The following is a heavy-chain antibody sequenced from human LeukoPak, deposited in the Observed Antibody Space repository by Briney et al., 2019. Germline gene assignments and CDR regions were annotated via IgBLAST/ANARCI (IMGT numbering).Heavy chain of an antibody. CDR1: GFTFSGSA. D-gene: IGHD3-9*01. CDR3: TRRKEPYYDILIKQATYYYYGMDV. Sequence: GGSLRLSCAASGFTFSGSAMHWVRQASGKGLEWVGRIRSKANSYATAYAASVKGRFSISRDDSKNTAYLQMNSLKTEDTAVYYCTRRKEPYYDILIKQATYYYYGMDVWGQGTTVTVSS. V-gene: IGHV3-73*01. CDR2: IRSKANSYAT. J-gene: IGHJ6*02.